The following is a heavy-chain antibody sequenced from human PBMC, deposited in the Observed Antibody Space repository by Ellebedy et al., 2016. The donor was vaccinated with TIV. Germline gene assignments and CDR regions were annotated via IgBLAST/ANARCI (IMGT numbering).Heavy chain of an antibody. D-gene: IGHD1-26*01. J-gene: IGHJ6*02. V-gene: IGHV5-51*01. Sequence: GESLKISSKGSGYTFTNHWIAWVRQMPGKGLEWMGIIDPGDSDARYNPSFEGQVTISADKSVTTAYLRLSSLKTSDTATYYCARHSHYLFYFNGMDVWGQGTTVTVSS. CDR1: GYTFTNHW. CDR3: ARHSHYLFYFNGMDV. CDR2: IDPGDSDA.